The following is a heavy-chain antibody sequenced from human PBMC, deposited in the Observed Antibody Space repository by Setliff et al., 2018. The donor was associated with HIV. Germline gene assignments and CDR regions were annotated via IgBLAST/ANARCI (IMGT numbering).Heavy chain of an antibody. CDR2: IYYSGST. V-gene: IGHV4-61*01. Sequence: SETLSLTCTVSGGSVSSGSYYWSWIRQPPGKGLEWIGYIYYSGSTNSNPSLKSRVTISVDTSKNQFSLKLSFVSAAATALSYCASGGVLLWFGELFGFDIWGQGTMVTVSS. J-gene: IGHJ3*02. CDR3: ASGGVLLWFGELFGFDI. D-gene: IGHD3-10*01. CDR1: GGSVSSGSYY.